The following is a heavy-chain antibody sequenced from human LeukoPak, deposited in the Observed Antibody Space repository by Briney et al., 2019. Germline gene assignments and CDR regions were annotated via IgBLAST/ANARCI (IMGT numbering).Heavy chain of an antibody. J-gene: IGHJ6*03. CDR3: AKGSGYEAQYYYYYMDV. CDR2: INHSGST. V-gene: IGHV4-38-2*02. Sequence: PSETLSLTCTVSGYSLSSGYYWGWIRQPPGKGLEWIGEINHSGSTNYNPSLKSRVTISVDTSKNQFSLKLSSVTAADTAVYYCAKGSGYEAQYYYYYMDVWGKGTTVTISS. D-gene: IGHD5-12*01. CDR1: GYSLSSGYY.